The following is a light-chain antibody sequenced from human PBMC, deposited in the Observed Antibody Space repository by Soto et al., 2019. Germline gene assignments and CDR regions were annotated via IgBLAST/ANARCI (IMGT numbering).Light chain of an antibody. CDR2: DVS. CDR1: QYSSNW. V-gene: IGKV1-5*01. J-gene: IGKJ4*01. CDR3: QQYNSYSSVT. Sequence: DIQMTQSPSSLSASVGDRITITCRASQYSSNWLAWYQQKPGKAHKLLIYDVSTLKSGVPSRFSGSGSGTDFTLTISSLQPDDFATYYCQQYNSYSSVTFGGGTKVDIK.